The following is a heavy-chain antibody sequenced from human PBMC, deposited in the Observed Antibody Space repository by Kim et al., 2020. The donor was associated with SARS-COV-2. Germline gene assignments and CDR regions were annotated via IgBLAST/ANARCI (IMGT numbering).Heavy chain of an antibody. V-gene: IGHV1-69*01. D-gene: IGHD3-10*01. CDR3: ARDGRGGDY. J-gene: IGHJ4*02. CDR2: GTA. Sequence: GTANYAQKFQGRVTLTADESTSTAYMELSSLRSEDTAVYYCARDGRGGDYWGQGTLVTVSS.